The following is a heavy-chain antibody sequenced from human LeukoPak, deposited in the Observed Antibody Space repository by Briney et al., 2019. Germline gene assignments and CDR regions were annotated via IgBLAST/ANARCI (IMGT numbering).Heavy chain of an antibody. Sequence: PGGSLRLSCAASGFTFSSFAMSWVRQAPGEGLEWVSAMSGSGGMTYSADAVKGRFTISRDNDKNSVYLQMNSLRADDTAVYYCARGGSYYWPIDLWGQGTLVTVSS. CDR2: MSGSGGMT. V-gene: IGHV3-23*01. CDR1: GFTFSSFA. CDR3: ARGGSYYWPIDL. J-gene: IGHJ5*02. D-gene: IGHD1-26*01.